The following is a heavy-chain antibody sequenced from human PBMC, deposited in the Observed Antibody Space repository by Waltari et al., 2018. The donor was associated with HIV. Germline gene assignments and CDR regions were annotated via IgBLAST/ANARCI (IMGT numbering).Heavy chain of an antibody. D-gene: IGHD6-19*01. V-gene: IGHV1-2*02. Sequence: QVQLVQSGAEVKKPGASVKVSCKASGYTFTDYYLHWVRQAPGQGLEWMGWINPKMGGTKYAQKFQGRVTMTTDTSISTAYMEVRMLISDDTAVYFCAGSHSSGWYVWFDPWGQGTLVTVS. CDR3: AGSHSSGWYVWFDP. CDR1: GYTFTDYY. J-gene: IGHJ5*02. CDR2: INPKMGGT.